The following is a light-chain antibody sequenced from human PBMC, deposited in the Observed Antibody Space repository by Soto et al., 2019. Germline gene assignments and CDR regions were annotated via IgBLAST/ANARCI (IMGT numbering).Light chain of an antibody. CDR1: QSVNSD. CDR2: SAS. V-gene: IGKV3-15*01. CDR3: QQYNNWPLT. J-gene: IGKJ4*01. Sequence: ETVMTQSPATLSASPGESATLSCRASQSVNSDLAWYQQIPGQAPRLLIYSASTGATGGPARFSGSGSGTXXXXXISXLQSEDFAIYYCQQYNNWPLTFGGGTKVEI.